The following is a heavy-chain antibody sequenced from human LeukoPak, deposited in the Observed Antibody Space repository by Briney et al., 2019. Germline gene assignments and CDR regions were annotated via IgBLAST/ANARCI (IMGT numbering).Heavy chain of an antibody. CDR3: ARALPYDSSGHFDY. D-gene: IGHD3-22*01. J-gene: IGHJ4*02. CDR2: INHSGST. V-gene: IGHV4-34*01. Sequence: PSETLSLTCAVYGGSFSGYYWSWIRQPPRKGLEWIGEINHSGSTNYNPSLKSRVTISVDTSKNQFSLKLSSGTAADTAVYYCARALPYDSSGHFDYWGQGTLVTVSS. CDR1: GGSFSGYY.